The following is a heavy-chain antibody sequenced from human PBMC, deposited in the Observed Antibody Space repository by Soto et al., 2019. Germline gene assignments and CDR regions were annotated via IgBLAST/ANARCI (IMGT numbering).Heavy chain of an antibody. CDR1: GGSISSSNW. Sequence: QVQLQESGPGLVKPSGTLSLTCAVAGGSISSSNWWRWVRQTPGQGMEWIGEIYHRGSTNYNPPLKVRFSMSVRKAKNQLSLKLISVTAADTAGYYCARRRIWFGELELVGIDVWGQGTTVTVSS. D-gene: IGHD3-10*01. V-gene: IGHV4-4*02. CDR3: ARRRIWFGELELVGIDV. CDR2: IYHRGST. J-gene: IGHJ6*02.